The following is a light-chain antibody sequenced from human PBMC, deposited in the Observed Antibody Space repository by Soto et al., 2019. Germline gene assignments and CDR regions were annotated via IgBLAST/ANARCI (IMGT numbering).Light chain of an antibody. CDR2: AAT. Sequence: DIQMTQSPSSLSASVGDRVTITCRASQTIGSYLNWYQQILGKAPKLLIYAATSFQSGVPSRFSGSGSGTDFTLTISSLQPEDFATYYCQQSYNTPYTFGQGTKLEIK. J-gene: IGKJ2*01. CDR1: QTIGSY. V-gene: IGKV1-39*01. CDR3: QQSYNTPYT.